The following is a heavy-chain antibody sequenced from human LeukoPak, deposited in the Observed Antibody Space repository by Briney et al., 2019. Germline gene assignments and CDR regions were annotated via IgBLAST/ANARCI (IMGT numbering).Heavy chain of an antibody. V-gene: IGHV4-4*07. J-gene: IGHJ6*02. CDR2: IDTSGST. D-gene: IGHD2-15*01. CDR1: GGSFSSYY. CDR3: ARDPALSSGFYYGMDV. Sequence: SETLSLTCAVYGGSFSSYYWGWIRQPAGKGLEWIGRIDTSGSTNYNPSLKSRVTMSVDMSKNHFSLKLSSVTAADTAVYYCARDPALSSGFYYGMDVWGQGTTVTVSS.